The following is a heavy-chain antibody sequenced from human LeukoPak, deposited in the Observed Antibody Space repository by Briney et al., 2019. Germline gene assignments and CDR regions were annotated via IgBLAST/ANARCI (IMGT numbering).Heavy chain of an antibody. CDR1: GGSVSSGYYY. J-gene: IGHJ3*02. CDR2: MYYSGST. D-gene: IGHD3-3*01. CDR3: ARVGLGTAVFIDAFDI. Sequence: PSETLSLTCTVSGGSVSSGYYYWSWIRQPPGKGLEWIGYMYYSGSTNYNPSLKSRVTISIDTSKNQFSLNLSSVTAADTAVYYCARVGLGTAVFIDAFDIWGQGTMVTVSS. V-gene: IGHV4-61*01.